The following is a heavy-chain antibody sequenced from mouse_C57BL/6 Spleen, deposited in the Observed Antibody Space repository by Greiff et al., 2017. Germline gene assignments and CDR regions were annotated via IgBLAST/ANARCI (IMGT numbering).Heavy chain of an antibody. CDR1: GFTFSDYY. J-gene: IGHJ3*01. Sequence: EVQLVESGGGLVQPGGSLKLSCAASGFTFSDYYMYWVRQTPEKRLEWVAYISNGGGSTYYPDTVKGRFTISRDNAKNTLYLQMSRLKSEDTAMYYCARARLPRGAWFAYWGQGTLVTVSA. V-gene: IGHV5-12*01. D-gene: IGHD5-5*01. CDR2: ISNGGGST. CDR3: ARARLPRGAWFAY.